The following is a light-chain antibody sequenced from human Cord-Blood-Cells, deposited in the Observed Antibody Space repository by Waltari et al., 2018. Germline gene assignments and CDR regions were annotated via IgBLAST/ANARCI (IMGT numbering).Light chain of an antibody. CDR2: DAS. CDR3: QQRCNWPLT. Sequence: VLTQSPASLSFSPRDRATPSCRASQSVSSYLAWYQQKPGQAPRLLIYDASNMDTGIPARFSGSGSGTDFTLTISSLEPEDFAVYYCQQRCNWPLTFGGGTKVEIK. V-gene: IGKV3-11*01. J-gene: IGKJ4*01. CDR1: QSVSSY.